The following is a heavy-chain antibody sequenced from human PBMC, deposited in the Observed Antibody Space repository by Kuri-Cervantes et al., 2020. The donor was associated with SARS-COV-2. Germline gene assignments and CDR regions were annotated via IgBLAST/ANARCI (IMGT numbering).Heavy chain of an antibody. CDR1: GGSISSSSYY. D-gene: IGHD2-2*01. CDR2: IYYSGST. CDR3: ARHVGYCSSTSCRQGIWFDP. Sequence: ESLKISCTVSGGSISSSSYYWGWIRQPPGKGLEWIGSIYYSGSTYYNPSLKSRVTISVDTSKNQFSLKLSSVTAADTAVYYCARHVGYCSSTSCRQGIWFDPWGQGTLVTVSS. J-gene: IGHJ5*02. V-gene: IGHV4-39*01.